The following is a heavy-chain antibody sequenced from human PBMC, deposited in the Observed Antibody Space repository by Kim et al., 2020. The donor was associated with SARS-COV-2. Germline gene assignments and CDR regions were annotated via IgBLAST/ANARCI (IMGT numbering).Heavy chain of an antibody. CDR2: FRSEGSNT. J-gene: IGHJ3*02. D-gene: IGHD3-22*01. V-gene: IGHV3-33*08. CDR3: ARDRGSGYYSAFDI. CDR1: GFTFSSYG. Sequence: GGSLRLSCAASGFTFSSYGMHWVRQAPGKGLEWVAVFRSEGSNTYYADSVRGRFTISRDNSKNTLYLQMTSLRADDTAVYFCARDRGSGYYSAFDIWGQGTMVTVSS.